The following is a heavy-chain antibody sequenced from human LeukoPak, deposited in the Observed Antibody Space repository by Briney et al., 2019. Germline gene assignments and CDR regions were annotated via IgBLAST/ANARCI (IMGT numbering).Heavy chain of an antibody. D-gene: IGHD1-14*01. CDR3: ARSEMADY. CDR1: GYTFTGYY. V-gene: IGHV1-2*02. Sequence: ASLKVSCKASGYTFTGYYMHWVRQTPGQGLEWMGWINPDSGATNYAQRFQGRVTMTRDTSISTAYMELSRLRSDDTALYYCARSEMADYWGQGTLVTVSS. CDR2: INPDSGAT. J-gene: IGHJ4*02.